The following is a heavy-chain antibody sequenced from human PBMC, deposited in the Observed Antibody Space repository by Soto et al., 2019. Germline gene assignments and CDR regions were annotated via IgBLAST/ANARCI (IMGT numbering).Heavy chain of an antibody. Sequence: GASVKVSCKASGYTFTSYGISWVRQAPGQGLEWMGWISTFNSHTDYAQKVQGRVAMTTDRSTGTAYMELRSLRSDDTAVYYCARGPLDYPIPDFDYSGQGTLVTVSS. V-gene: IGHV1-18*01. J-gene: IGHJ4*02. CDR3: ARGPLDYPIPDFDY. D-gene: IGHD2-8*01. CDR1: GYTFTSYG. CDR2: ISTFNSHT.